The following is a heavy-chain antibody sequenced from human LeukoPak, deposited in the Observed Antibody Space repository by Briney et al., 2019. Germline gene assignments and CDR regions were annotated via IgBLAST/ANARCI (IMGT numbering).Heavy chain of an antibody. CDR2: MNPNSGIT. CDR3: ARGAPYYDFWSGYSFDY. J-gene: IGHJ4*02. Sequence: ASVKVSCKASGGTFSSYAISWVRQAPGQGLEWMGWMNPNSGITGYAQKFQGRVTMTRNTSISTAYMELSSLRSEDTAVYYCARGAPYYDFWSGYSFDYWGQGTLVTVSS. CDR1: GGTFSSYA. D-gene: IGHD3-3*01. V-gene: IGHV1-8*02.